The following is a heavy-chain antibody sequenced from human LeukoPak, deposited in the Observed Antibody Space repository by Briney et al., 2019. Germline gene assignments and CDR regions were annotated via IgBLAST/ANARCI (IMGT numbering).Heavy chain of an antibody. V-gene: IGHV1-18*01. Sequence: VASVKVSCKASGYTFTNYGLSWVRQAPGQGLEWMGWISAYKGNTYYAQKLQGRVTMTTDTSTSTAYMELRSLRSDDTAVYYCARDLAYCGGDCYSDAFDIWGQGTMVTVSS. D-gene: IGHD2-21*02. CDR2: ISAYKGNT. J-gene: IGHJ3*02. CDR3: ARDLAYCGGDCYSDAFDI. CDR1: GYTFTNYG.